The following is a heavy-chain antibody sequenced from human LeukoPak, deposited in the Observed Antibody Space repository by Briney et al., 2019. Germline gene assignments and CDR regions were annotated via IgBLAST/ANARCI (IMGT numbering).Heavy chain of an antibody. D-gene: IGHD3-3*01. CDR3: ARDPGFTIPYYFDY. CDR1: GYTFTGYY. Sequence: ASVKVSCKASGYTFTGYYMHWVRQAPGQGLEWMGWINPNSGGTNYAQKFQGRVTMTRDTSISTAYMELSRLRSDGTAVYYCARDPGFTIPYYFDYWGQGTLVTVSS. CDR2: INPNSGGT. J-gene: IGHJ4*02. V-gene: IGHV1-2*02.